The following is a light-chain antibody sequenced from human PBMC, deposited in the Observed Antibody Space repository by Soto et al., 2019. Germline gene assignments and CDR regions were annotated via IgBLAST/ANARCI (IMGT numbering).Light chain of an antibody. J-gene: IGLJ1*01. CDR2: EVS. V-gene: IGLV2-8*01. CDR1: SNDVGHSSF. CDR3: NAQADNGKHV. Sequence: QSALTQPPSASGSPGQSVTISCTGNSNDVGHSSFISWYQQHPGKGPKLIIYEVSKRPSGVPDRFFGSKSGNTASLSVSGLQDEDEADYFCNAQADNGKHVFGTGTKLTVL.